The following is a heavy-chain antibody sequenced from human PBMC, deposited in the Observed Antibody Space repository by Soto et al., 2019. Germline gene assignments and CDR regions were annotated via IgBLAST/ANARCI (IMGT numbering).Heavy chain of an antibody. CDR1: GFTFSKYG. V-gene: IGHV3-30*03. Sequence: QVQLVESGGGVVQPGSSLRLSCVASGFTFSKYGMHWVRQAPGKGLEWVAFISYDGSNQDYVDSVKGRFIIPRDNSKNTLSMQMNSLRVDDTAVYYCAPLVVLATPVDYWGQGTLVTVSS. CDR3: APLVVLATPVDY. CDR2: ISYDGSNQ. D-gene: IGHD2-15*01. J-gene: IGHJ4*02.